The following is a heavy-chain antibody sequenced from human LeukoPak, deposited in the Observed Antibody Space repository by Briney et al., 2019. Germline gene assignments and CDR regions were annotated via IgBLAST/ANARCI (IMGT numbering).Heavy chain of an antibody. D-gene: IGHD1-26*01. J-gene: IGHJ4*02. CDR1: GGSISSYY. V-gene: IGHV4-59*01. CDR3: ARDVNSGSYAV. Sequence: SEALSLTCTVSGGSISSYYWSWIRQPPGKGLEWIGYIYYSGSTNYNPSLKSRVTISVDTSKNQFSLKLSSVTAADTAVYYCARDVNSGSYAVWGQGTLVTVSS. CDR2: IYYSGST.